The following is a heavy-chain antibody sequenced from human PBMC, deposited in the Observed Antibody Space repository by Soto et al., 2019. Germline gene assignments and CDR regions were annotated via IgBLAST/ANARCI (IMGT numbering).Heavy chain of an antibody. CDR2: IYYSGST. D-gene: IGHD2-2*01. J-gene: IGHJ5*02. CDR3: ASVCSSTSCYYARNNWFDP. V-gene: IGHV4-30-4*01. Sequence: LSLTCTVSGGSISSGDYYWSLILQPPGKGLGGSGDIYYSGSTYYNPPLKSRVTISVDTSKNQFSLKLSSVPAADTAVYYCASVCSSTSCYYARNNWFDPWGQGTLVTVSS. CDR1: GGSISSGDYY.